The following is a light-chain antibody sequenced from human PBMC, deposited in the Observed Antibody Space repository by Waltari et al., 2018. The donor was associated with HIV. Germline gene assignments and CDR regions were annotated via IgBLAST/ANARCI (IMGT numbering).Light chain of an antibody. V-gene: IGLV1-47*01. CDR1: SSNIGSNY. J-gene: IGLJ3*02. Sequence: QSVLTQPPSASGTPGQRVAIPCSGSSSNIGSNYVYWYQQLPGTAPKVLIYRSNQRPSGVPDRFSGSKSGTSASLAINALRSEDEADYYCATWDDSLSGPVFGGGTKLTVL. CDR3: ATWDDSLSGPV. CDR2: RSN.